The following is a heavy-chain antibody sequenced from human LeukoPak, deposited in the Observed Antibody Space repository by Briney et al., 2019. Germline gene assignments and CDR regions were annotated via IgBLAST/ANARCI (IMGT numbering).Heavy chain of an antibody. Sequence: GGSLRLSCAASGFTFSNAWMSWVRQAPGKGLEWVGRIKSKTDGGTTDYAAPVKGRFTISRDDSKNTLYLQMNSLKTEDTAVYYCTTDSEGSSWYFHWGQGTLVTVSS. CDR3: TTDSEGSSWYFH. J-gene: IGHJ4*02. D-gene: IGHD6-13*01. CDR1: GFTFSNAW. V-gene: IGHV3-15*01. CDR2: IKSKTDGGTT.